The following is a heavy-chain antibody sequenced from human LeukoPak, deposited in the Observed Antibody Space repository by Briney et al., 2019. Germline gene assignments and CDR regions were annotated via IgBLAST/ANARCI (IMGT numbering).Heavy chain of an antibody. D-gene: IGHD2-15*01. CDR3: ARLWSTSCKGGSCPHQPNY. CDR1: GGSISSSAYH. CDR2: INYGGNT. Sequence: SETLSLTCTVSGGSISSSAYHWGWIRQPPGKGLEWFRTINYGGNTYYNLSLKSRVIVFLNTSKNQFSLKLSSVTAADTAVYYCARLWSTSCKGGSCPHQPNYWGQGTRVTVPS. J-gene: IGHJ4*02. V-gene: IGHV4-39*01.